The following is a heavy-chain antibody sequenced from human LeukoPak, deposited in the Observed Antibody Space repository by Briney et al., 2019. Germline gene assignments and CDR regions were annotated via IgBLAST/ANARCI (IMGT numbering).Heavy chain of an antibody. V-gene: IGHV3-23*01. Sequence: GGSLRLSCAASGFTFSNFAMSWVRQAPGKGLEWVSTISGSTGSTSYAGSVKGRFTISRDTSKNTLYLQMNSLRAEDTAVYYCAKSVVTRNFDYWGQGTLVTVSS. D-gene: IGHD4-23*01. CDR2: ISGSTGST. J-gene: IGHJ4*02. CDR3: AKSVVTRNFDY. CDR1: GFTFSNFA.